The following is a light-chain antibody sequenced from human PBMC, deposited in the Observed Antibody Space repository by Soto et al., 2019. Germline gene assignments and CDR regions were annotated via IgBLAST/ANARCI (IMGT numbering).Light chain of an antibody. CDR1: SSDVGGYND. CDR2: DVS. J-gene: IGLJ3*02. V-gene: IGLV2-14*03. Sequence: QSALTQPASVSGSPGQSITISCTGTSSDVGGYNDVSWYQQHPGKAPKLMIYDVSNRPSELSNRFSGSKSGNTASLTISGLQAEDEADYYCSSYTSSSTWVFGGGTKLTVL. CDR3: SSYTSSSTWV.